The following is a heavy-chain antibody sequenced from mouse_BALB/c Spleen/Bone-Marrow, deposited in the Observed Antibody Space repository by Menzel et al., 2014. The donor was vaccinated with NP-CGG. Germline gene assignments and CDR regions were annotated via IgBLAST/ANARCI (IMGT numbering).Heavy chain of an antibody. V-gene: IGHV4-1*02. CDR2: INPDSKTI. CDR3: ARLGYYGGFAY. Sequence: EVNVVDSGGGLVQPGGSLKLSCAASGFDFSRYWMSWVRQAPGKGLEWIGEINPDSKTINYSPSLKDKFIISRDNAKNTLYLQMNKVRSEDTALYYCARLGYYGGFAYWGQGTLVTVSA. J-gene: IGHJ3*01. D-gene: IGHD2-3*01. CDR1: GFDFSRYW.